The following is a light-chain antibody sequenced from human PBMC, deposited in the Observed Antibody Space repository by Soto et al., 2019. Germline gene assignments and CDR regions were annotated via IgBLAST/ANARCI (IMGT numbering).Light chain of an antibody. CDR3: TAWDDSLNGYV. CDR2: SNN. CDR1: NINIGDNH. J-gene: IGLJ1*01. V-gene: IGLV1-44*01. Sequence: QSVLTQPPSVSAAPGQRVTIPCSGSNINIGDNHVSWYQHLPGTAPKILIYSNNPRPSGVNERFPGSKSGTSASLAISGLQSEAEAYYYCTAWDDSLNGYVFGTGCKVT.